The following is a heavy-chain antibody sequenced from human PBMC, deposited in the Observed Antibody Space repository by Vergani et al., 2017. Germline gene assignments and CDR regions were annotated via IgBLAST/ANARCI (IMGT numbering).Heavy chain of an antibody. CDR1: GGSFSGYY. CDR3: ARFRGGDCSLDY. Sequence: QVQLQQWGAGLLKPSETLSLTCAVYGGSFSGYYWSWIRQPPGKGLEWIGEINHSGSTNYNPSLKSRDTISVDTSKNQFSLKLSSVTAADTAVYYCARFRGGDCSLDYWGQGTLVTVSS. CDR2: INHSGST. J-gene: IGHJ4*02. V-gene: IGHV4-34*01. D-gene: IGHD2-21*02.